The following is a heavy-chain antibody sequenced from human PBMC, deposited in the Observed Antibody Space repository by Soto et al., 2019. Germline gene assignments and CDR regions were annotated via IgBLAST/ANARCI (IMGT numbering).Heavy chain of an antibody. CDR2: INPSNVNT. CDR1: GYTFTNYD. Sequence: ASVKVSCKASGYTFTNYDIHWVRQAPGQGLEWMGWINPSNVNTAYSRKFQGRLTITRDTSSNTAYMELNSLRAEDTAVYYCAKDPRRQQLVRFGFYWFDPWGQGTLVTVSS. D-gene: IGHD6-13*01. V-gene: IGHV1-3*01. J-gene: IGHJ5*02. CDR3: AKDPRRQQLVRFGFYWFDP.